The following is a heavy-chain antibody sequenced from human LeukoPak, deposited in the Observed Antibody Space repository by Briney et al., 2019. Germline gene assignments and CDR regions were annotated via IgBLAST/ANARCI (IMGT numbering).Heavy chain of an antibody. Sequence: GASVKVSCKASGGTFSSYAISWVRQAPGQGLEWMGIINPSGGSTSYAQKFQGRVTMTRDTSTSTVYMELSSLRSEDTAVYYCARGVSSSWYDYYYYGMDVWGQGTTVTVSS. CDR2: INPSGGST. D-gene: IGHD6-13*01. J-gene: IGHJ6*02. V-gene: IGHV1-46*01. CDR1: GGTFSSYA. CDR3: ARGVSSSWYDYYYYGMDV.